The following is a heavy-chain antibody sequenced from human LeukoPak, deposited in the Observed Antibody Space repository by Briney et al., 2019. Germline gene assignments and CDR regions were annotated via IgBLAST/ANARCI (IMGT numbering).Heavy chain of an antibody. Sequence: GGSLRLSCAASGFTFSSYAMSWVRQAPGKGLEWVSAISGSGGSTYYADSVKGRFTISRENAKNSLYLQMNSLRAGDTAVYYCARGSYYGSGSLNSTPRYYYYYGMDVWGQGTTVTVSS. CDR3: ARGSYYGSGSLNSTPRYYYYYGMDV. CDR1: GFTFSSYA. J-gene: IGHJ6*02. V-gene: IGHV3-23*01. D-gene: IGHD3-10*01. CDR2: ISGSGGST.